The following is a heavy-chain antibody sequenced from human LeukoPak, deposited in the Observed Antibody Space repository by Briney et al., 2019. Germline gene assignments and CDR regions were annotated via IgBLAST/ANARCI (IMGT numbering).Heavy chain of an antibody. CDR3: ARDIAGYDFWSGYFDY. CDR2: ISYDGSNK. J-gene: IGHJ4*02. Sequence: GGSLRLSCAASGFTFSSYAMHWVRQAPGKGLEWVAVISYDGSNKYYADSVEGRFTISRDNSKNTLYLQMNSLRAEDTAVYYCARDIAGYDFWSGYFDYWGQGTLVTVSS. CDR1: GFTFSSYA. V-gene: IGHV3-30-3*01. D-gene: IGHD3-3*01.